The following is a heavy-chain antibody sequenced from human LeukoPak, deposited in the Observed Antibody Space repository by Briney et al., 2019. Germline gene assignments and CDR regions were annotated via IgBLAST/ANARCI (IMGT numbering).Heavy chain of an antibody. CDR1: GFTFISYA. D-gene: IGHD4-17*01. J-gene: IGHJ4*02. CDR3: AKDITVTTGFDY. V-gene: IGHV3-30*04. Sequence: GGSLRLSCAASGFTFISYAIHWVRQAPGKGLEWVAVISFHGTDSFYADSVKGRFTISRDNSKNTLYLQMNSLRAEDTAVYYCAKDITVTTGFDYWGQGTLVTVSS. CDR2: ISFHGTDS.